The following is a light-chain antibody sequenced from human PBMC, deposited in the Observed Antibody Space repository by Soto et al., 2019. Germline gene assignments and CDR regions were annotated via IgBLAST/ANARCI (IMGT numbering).Light chain of an antibody. CDR3: SSYTSSSTYVA. J-gene: IGLJ2*01. Sequence: QSALTQPASVSGSPGQSITISCTGTSSDVGGYNYVSWYQQHPGKAPKLMIYDVSNRPSGVSNRFSGSKSGNKASLTISGLQAEDEADYYCSSYTSSSTYVAFGGGTKVTVL. V-gene: IGLV2-14*01. CDR2: DVS. CDR1: SSDVGGYNY.